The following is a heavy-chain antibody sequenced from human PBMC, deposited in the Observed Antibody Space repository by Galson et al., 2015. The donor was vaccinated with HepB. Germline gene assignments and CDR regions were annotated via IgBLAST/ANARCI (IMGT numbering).Heavy chain of an antibody. Sequence: SVKVSCKASGYIFNRCAMYWVRQAPGQGLEWMGWINTNTGNPTYAQGFTGRFVFSLDTSVSTAYLQISSLKAEDTAIYYCARGIYYFDYWGQGTLVTVSS. V-gene: IGHV7-4-1*02. CDR3: ARGIYYFDY. CDR2: INTNTGNP. J-gene: IGHJ4*02. CDR1: GYIFNRCA.